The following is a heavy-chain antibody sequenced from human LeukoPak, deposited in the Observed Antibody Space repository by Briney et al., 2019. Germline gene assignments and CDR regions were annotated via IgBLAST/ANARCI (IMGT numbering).Heavy chain of an antibody. Sequence: GGSLRLSCAASGFTFDDYGMSWVRQAPGKGLEWVSGINWNGGSTGYADSVKGRFTISRDNAKNSLYLQMNSLRAEDTAVYYCAGGVVTSFDYWGQGTLVTVSS. J-gene: IGHJ4*02. V-gene: IGHV3-20*04. CDR3: AGGVVTSFDY. CDR1: GFTFDDYG. D-gene: IGHD3-22*01. CDR2: INWNGGST.